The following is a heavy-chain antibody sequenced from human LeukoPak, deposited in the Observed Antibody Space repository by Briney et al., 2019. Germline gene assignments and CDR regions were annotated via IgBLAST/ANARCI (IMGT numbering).Heavy chain of an antibody. V-gene: IGHV4-59*01. CDR1: GGSISSYY. CDR2: IYYSGST. D-gene: IGHD6-19*01. Sequence: PSETLSLTCTVSGGSISSYYWSWIRQPPGKGLEWIGYIYYSGSTNYNPSLKSRVTISVDTSKNQFSLKLSSVTAADTAVYYCARGIAVAGTFGFDYWGQETLVTVSS. CDR3: ARGIAVAGTFGFDY. J-gene: IGHJ4*02.